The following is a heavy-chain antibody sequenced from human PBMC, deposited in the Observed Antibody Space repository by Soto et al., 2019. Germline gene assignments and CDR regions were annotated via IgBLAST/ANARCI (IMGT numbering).Heavy chain of an antibody. Sequence: QVQLVESGGGLVKPGGSLRLSCAASGFTFSDYYMSWIRQAPGKGLEWVSYISSSSSYTNYADSVKGRFTISRDNAKNSLYLQMNSLRAEDTAVYYCGRGGETTMVRGVITSWFDPWGQGTLVTVSS. CDR3: GRGGETTMVRGVITSWFDP. D-gene: IGHD3-10*01. J-gene: IGHJ5*02. CDR1: GFTFSDYY. V-gene: IGHV3-11*05. CDR2: ISSSSSYT.